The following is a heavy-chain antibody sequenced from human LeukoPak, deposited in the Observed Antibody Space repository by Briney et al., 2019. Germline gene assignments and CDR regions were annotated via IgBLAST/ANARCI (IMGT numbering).Heavy chain of an antibody. Sequence: ASVKVSCKASGYTFTGYYMHWVRQAPGQGLEWMGRINPNSGGTNYAQKFQGRVTTTRDTSISTAYMELSRLRSDDTAVYYCARYYYDSSGYYKSYYFDYWGQGTPVTVSS. J-gene: IGHJ4*02. CDR1: GYTFTGYY. CDR3: ARYYYDSSGYYKSYYFDY. V-gene: IGHV1-2*06. D-gene: IGHD3-22*01. CDR2: INPNSGGT.